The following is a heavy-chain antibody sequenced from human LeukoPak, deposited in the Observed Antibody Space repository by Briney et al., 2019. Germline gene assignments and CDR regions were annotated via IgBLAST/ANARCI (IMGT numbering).Heavy chain of an antibody. J-gene: IGHJ4*02. D-gene: IGHD5-18*01. CDR1: GYSFTSYW. V-gene: IGHV5-51*01. CDR3: ARHGRGYSYGYDY. Sequence: GESLKISCKGSGYSFTSYWIGWVRQMPGKGLEWMGIYPGDSDTRYSPSFQGQVAISADKSISTAYLQWSSLKASDTAMYYCARHGRGYSYGYDYWGQGTLVTVSS. CDR2: YPGDSDT.